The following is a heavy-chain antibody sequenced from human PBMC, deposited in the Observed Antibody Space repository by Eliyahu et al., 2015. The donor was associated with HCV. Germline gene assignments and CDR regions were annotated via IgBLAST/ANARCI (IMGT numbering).Heavy chain of an antibody. J-gene: IGHJ6*02. CDR3: AKTKTSSVYSGMDV. D-gene: IGHD2-2*01. Sequence: EVQLLESGGGLVQPGGSLRLSCAAXGFTFSNSAXGWVRQAPGRGLEWVSSISGSGDSTYHADXVKGRFTISRDISKNMLYLQMNSLRAEDTAVYYCAKTKTSSVYSGMDVWGQGTTITVSS. CDR2: ISGSGDST. CDR1: GFTFSNSA. V-gene: IGHV3-23*01.